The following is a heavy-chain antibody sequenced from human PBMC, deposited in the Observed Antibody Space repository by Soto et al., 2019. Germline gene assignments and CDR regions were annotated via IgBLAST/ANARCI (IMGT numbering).Heavy chain of an antibody. Sequence: GGSLRLSCAAPGFTFSSYAMHWVRQAPGKGLEWVAVISYDGSNKYYADSVKGRFTISRDNSKNTLYLQMNSLRAEDTAVYYCARDGGQNLDYGDFFYFDYWGQGTLVTVSS. V-gene: IGHV3-30-3*01. CDR1: GFTFSSYA. D-gene: IGHD4-17*01. CDR2: ISYDGSNK. J-gene: IGHJ4*02. CDR3: ARDGGQNLDYGDFFYFDY.